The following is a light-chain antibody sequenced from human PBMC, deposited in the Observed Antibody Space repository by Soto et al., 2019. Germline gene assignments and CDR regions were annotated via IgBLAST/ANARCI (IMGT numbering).Light chain of an antibody. CDR2: YND. J-gene: IGLJ2*01. Sequence: QAVVTQPPSVSEAPRQRVTISCSGSSSNIGNNVVNWYQQLPGKAPKLLIYYNDLLPSGVSDRFSGSKSGTSASLAISGLRSEDEADYYCAAWDDSLNGPVFGGGTKLTVL. V-gene: IGLV1-36*01. CDR3: AAWDDSLNGPV. CDR1: SSNIGNNV.